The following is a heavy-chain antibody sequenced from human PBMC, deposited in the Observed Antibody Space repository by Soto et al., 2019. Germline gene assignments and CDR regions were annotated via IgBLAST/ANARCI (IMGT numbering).Heavy chain of an antibody. CDR2: IFYSGST. J-gene: IGHJ4*02. D-gene: IGHD3-16*01. Sequence: SETLSLTCTVSGGSINTYHWSWIRQSPGKGLEWIGYIFYSGSTNYNPSLKSRVTISVDTSKNHFSLRLSSVTAADTAVYYCARGGGPYTLFGYWGQGILVTVSS. CDR1: GGSINTYH. CDR3: ARGGGPYTLFGY. V-gene: IGHV4-59*01.